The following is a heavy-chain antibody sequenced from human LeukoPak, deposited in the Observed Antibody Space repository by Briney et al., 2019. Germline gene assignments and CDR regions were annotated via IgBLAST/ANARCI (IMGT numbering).Heavy chain of an antibody. CDR3: ARPKAEYYYDSSGYFQFDY. D-gene: IGHD3-22*01. CDR1: GGTFSSYA. J-gene: IGHJ4*02. CDR2: IIPIFGTA. V-gene: IGHV1-69*05. Sequence: SVKVSCKASGGTFSSYAISWVRQAPGQGLEWMGRIIPIFGTANYAQKFQGRVTITTDESTSTAYMELSSLRSEDTAVYYCARPKAEYYYDSSGYFQFDYWGQGTLATVSS.